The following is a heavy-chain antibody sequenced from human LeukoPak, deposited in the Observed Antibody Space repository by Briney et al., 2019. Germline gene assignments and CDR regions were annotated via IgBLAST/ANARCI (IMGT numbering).Heavy chain of an antibody. CDR3: AITRRNWFDP. Sequence: GGPLRLSCAASGFTFSSYWMSWVRQAPGKGLEWVANIKQDGSEKYYVDSVKGRFTISRDNAKNLLYLQMNSLRAEDTAVYYCAITRRNWFDPWGQGTLVTVSS. CDR1: GFTFSSYW. J-gene: IGHJ5*02. V-gene: IGHV3-7*01. CDR2: IKQDGSEK.